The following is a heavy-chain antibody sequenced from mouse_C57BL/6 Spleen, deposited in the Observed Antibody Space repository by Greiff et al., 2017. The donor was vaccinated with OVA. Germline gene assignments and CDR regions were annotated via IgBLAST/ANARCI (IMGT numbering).Heavy chain of an antibody. CDR2: IDPANGNT. CDR3: ARGTVDAMDY. D-gene: IGHD1-1*01. J-gene: IGHJ4*01. CDR1: FFNIKTTY. Sequence: SFTFSFTSSFFNIKTTYMHWVKQRPEQGLEWIGRIDPANGNTKYAPKFQGKATITADTSSNTAYLQLSSLTSEDTAIYYCARGTVDAMDYWGQGTSVTVSS. V-gene: IGHV14-3*01.